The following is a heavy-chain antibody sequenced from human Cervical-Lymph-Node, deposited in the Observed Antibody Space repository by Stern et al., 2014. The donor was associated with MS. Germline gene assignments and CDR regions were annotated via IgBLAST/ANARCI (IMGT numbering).Heavy chain of an antibody. CDR2: VYHSGST. J-gene: IGHJ4*02. CDR1: GGSITSYY. D-gene: IGHD6-13*01. V-gene: IGHV4-59*01. Sequence: QVQLQESGPGLVKPSETLSLTCSVSGGSITSYYWTWIRQPPGKQLEWIGYVYHSGSTNYNPSLNSRVSISLDTSRNQFSLKLSSVIAADTAVYYCATGPYSGSWPLIYYFDYWGQGALVTVSS. CDR3: ATGPYSGSWPLIYYFDY.